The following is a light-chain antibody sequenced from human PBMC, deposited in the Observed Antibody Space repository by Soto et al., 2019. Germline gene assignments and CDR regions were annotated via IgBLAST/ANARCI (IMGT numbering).Light chain of an antibody. J-gene: IGKJ1*01. CDR1: QSISSW. Sequence: DIQMTQSPSTLSASVGDRVTIPCRASQSISSWLAWYQQKPGKAPKLLIYDASSLESGVPSRFSGSGSGTEFTLTISSLQPDDFATYYCQQYNSYSQTFGQGTKVDI. CDR3: QQYNSYSQT. V-gene: IGKV1-5*01. CDR2: DAS.